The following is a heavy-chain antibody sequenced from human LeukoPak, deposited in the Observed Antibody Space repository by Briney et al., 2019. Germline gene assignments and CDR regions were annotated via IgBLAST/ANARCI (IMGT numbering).Heavy chain of an antibody. CDR3: ARGVTYYYDSSGYYSPFDY. CDR1: GGSFSGYY. J-gene: IGHJ4*02. Sequence: PSETLSLTCAVYGGSFSGYYWSWIRQPPGKGLEWIGEINHSGSTYYNPSLKSRVTISVDTSKNQFSLKLSSVTAADTAVYYCARGVTYYYDSSGYYSPFDYWGQGTLVTVSS. CDR2: INHSGST. D-gene: IGHD3-22*01. V-gene: IGHV4-34*01.